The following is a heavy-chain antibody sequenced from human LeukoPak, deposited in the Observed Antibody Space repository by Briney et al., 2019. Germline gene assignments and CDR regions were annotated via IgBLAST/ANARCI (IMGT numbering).Heavy chain of an antibody. CDR3: ARSTGWTSDY. D-gene: IGHD6-19*01. J-gene: IGHJ4*02. CDR1: GFTFSNYW. Sequence: GGSLRLSGVASGFTFSNYWMNWARQAPGKGLEWLANIKQDGSEQFYVDSVKGRFTISRDNGKNSLYLQMDSLTAEDTALYYCARSTGWTSDYWGQGVLVTVSS. CDR2: IKQDGSEQ. V-gene: IGHV3-7*05.